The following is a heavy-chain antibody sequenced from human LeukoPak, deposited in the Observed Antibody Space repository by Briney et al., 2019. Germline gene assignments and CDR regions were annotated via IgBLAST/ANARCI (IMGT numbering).Heavy chain of an antibody. D-gene: IGHD3-3*01. CDR2: IYHSGST. CDR3: AREMVGYDFWSGYSGYFDY. Sequence: PSQTLSLTCAVSGGSISSGGYSWSWIRQPPGKGLEWIGYIYHSGSTYYNPSLTSRVTISVDRSKNQFSLKLSSVTAADTAVYYCAREMVGYDFWSGYSGYFDYWGQGTLVTVSS. V-gene: IGHV4-30-2*01. CDR1: GGSISSGGYS. J-gene: IGHJ4*02.